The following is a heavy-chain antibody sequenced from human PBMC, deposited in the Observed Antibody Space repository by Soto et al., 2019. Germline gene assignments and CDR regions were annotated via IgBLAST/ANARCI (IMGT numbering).Heavy chain of an antibody. J-gene: IGHJ3*02. Sequence: SVKVSCKASGGTFSSYAISWVRQAPGQGLEWMGGIIPIFGTANYAQKFQGRVTITADESTSTAYMELSSLRSEDTAVYYCARDFGYFYCSSGYCDAYYIWGQRTMVTVSS. CDR3: ARDFGYFYCSSGYCDAYYI. D-gene: IGHD6-25*01. CDR1: GGTFSSYA. V-gene: IGHV1-69*13. CDR2: IIPIFGTA.